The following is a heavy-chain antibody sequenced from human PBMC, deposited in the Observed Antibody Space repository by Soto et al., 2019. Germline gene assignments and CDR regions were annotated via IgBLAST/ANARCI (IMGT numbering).Heavy chain of an antibody. Sequence: GGSLRLSCAASGFTFSSYGMHWVRQAPGKGLEWVAGISYDGSNEHYTDSVKGRFTISRDNSKNTLYLQMNSLRAEDTAVYYCAKDTYFYDTSGYYIFDYWGQGTLVTVSS. CDR3: AKDTYFYDTSGYYIFDY. CDR2: ISYDGSNE. V-gene: IGHV3-30*18. J-gene: IGHJ4*02. CDR1: GFTFSSYG. D-gene: IGHD3-22*01.